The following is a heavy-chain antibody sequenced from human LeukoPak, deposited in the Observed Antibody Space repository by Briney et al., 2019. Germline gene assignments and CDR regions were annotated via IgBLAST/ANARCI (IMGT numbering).Heavy chain of an antibody. CDR3: ARSPRGGTDY. D-gene: IGHD1/OR15-1a*01. J-gene: IGHJ4*02. CDR2: LNQDGSEK. V-gene: IGHV3-7*05. Sequence: GGSLRLSCAASEFTFSSYWMSWVRQAPGKGLEWVAILNQDGSEKYYVDSVKGRFSISRDNAKNSLYLQMNSLRAEDTAVYYCARSPRGGTDYWGQGTLVTVSS. CDR1: EFTFSSYW.